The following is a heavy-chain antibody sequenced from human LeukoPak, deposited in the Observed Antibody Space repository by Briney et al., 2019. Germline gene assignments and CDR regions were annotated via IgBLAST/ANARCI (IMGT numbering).Heavy chain of an antibody. CDR2: ISDHGKSR. CDR1: GFIFSNYE. J-gene: IGHJ4*02. CDR3: ARARIAAPLLDY. V-gene: IGHV3-48*03. Sequence: PGGSLRLSCAASGFIFSNYEMNWVRQTPGKGLEWVSYISDHGKSRHYVDPVKGRLTISRDNAKNSLYLQMNSLRVEDTATYFCARARIAAPLLDYWGQGTLVTVSS. D-gene: IGHD6-13*01.